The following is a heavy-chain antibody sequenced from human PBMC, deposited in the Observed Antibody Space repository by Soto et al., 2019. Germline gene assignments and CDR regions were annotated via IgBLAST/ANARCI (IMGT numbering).Heavy chain of an antibody. CDR1: GASISGFY. J-gene: IGHJ5*02. D-gene: IGHD1-1*01. V-gene: IGHV4-4*07. CDR2: IYATGTT. CDR3: VRDGTKTLRDWFDP. Sequence: PADTLSLTCTASGASISGFYWSWIRKSAGKGLEWIGRIYATGTTDYNPSLKRRVMMSVDTSKKQFSLTLRSVTAADTVVYYCVRDGTKTLRDWFDPWGQGISVTVSS.